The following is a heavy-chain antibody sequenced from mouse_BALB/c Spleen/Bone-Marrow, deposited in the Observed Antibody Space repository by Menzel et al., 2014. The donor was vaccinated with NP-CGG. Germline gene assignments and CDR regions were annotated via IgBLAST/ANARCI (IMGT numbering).Heavy chain of an antibody. D-gene: IGHD4-1*01. CDR1: GFNIKDTY. Sequence: VQLQQSGAELVKPGASVKLSCTASGFNIKDTYMHWVKQRPEQGLEWIGRIDPADGNTKYDPKFQGKATITADTSSNTAYLQLSSLTSEDTAVYYCARWEYYAMDYWGQGTSVTVSS. J-gene: IGHJ4*01. CDR3: ARWEYYAMDY. V-gene: IGHV14-3*02. CDR2: IDPADGNT.